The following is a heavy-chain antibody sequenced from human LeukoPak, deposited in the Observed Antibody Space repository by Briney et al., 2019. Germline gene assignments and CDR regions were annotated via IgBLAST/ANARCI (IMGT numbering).Heavy chain of an antibody. V-gene: IGHV4-39*01. CDR3: ASAAYYDFWSGYHNWFDP. CDR1: GGSISSSSYY. Sequence: PSETLSLTCTVSGGSISSSSYYWGWIRQPPGKGLEWIGSIYYSGSTYYNPSLKSRVTISVDTSNNQFSLKLSSVTAADTAVYYCASAAYYDFWSGYHNWFDPWGQGTLVTVSS. CDR2: IYYSGST. D-gene: IGHD3-3*01. J-gene: IGHJ5*02.